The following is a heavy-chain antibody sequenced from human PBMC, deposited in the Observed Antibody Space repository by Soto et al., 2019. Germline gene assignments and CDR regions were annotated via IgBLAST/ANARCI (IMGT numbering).Heavy chain of an antibody. V-gene: IGHV3-15*07. CDR2: VKSKTYGGTT. CDR3: TTSRYGSGSYYPNYYYYYGMEV. CDR1: YFTLSNAW. J-gene: IGHJ6*02. D-gene: IGHD3-10*01. Sequence: TVGSLRLSCTSSYFTLSNAWMNLVLQNPFKGLEFFCRVKSKTYGGTTDYAAPVKGRFTISRDDSKNTLYLQMNSLKTEDTAVYYCTTSRYGSGSYYPNYYYYYGMEVWGQGTTVTVSS.